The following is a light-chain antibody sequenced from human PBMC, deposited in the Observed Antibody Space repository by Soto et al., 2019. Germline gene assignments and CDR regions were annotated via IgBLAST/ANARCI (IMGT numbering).Light chain of an antibody. CDR1: QSVSSY. Sequence: EIVMTQSPATLSVSPGERATLSCRASQSVSSYLAWYQQKPGQAPRLLIYGASTRATGIPARFSGSGSGTEFTLSISSLQSEDFAVYYCQQYSKWPLTFGGGTKVDIK. J-gene: IGKJ4*01. CDR2: GAS. CDR3: QQYSKWPLT. V-gene: IGKV3-15*01.